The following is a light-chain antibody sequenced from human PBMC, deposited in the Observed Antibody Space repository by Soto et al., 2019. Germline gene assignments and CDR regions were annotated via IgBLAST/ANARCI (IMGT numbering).Light chain of an antibody. CDR3: QQYNNWPFT. CDR1: QSVSSN. J-gene: IGKJ3*01. CDR2: GAS. V-gene: IGKV3-15*01. Sequence: EIVMTQSPATLSVSPGERPTLSCRASQSVSSNLAWYQQKPGQAPRLLIYGASTRATGIPARFSGSGSGTDFTLTISSLQSADFAVYYCQQYNNWPFTFGPGTKVDIK.